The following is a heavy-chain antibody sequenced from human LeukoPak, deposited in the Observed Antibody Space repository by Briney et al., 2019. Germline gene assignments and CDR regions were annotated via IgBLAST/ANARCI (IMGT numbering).Heavy chain of an antibody. J-gene: IGHJ4*02. D-gene: IGHD3-22*01. CDR2: FDPEDGET. CDR1: GYTLTELS. CDR3: ATGRRGVASSGYYWDRY. Sequence: ASVKVSCKVSGYTLTELSMHWVRQAPGKGLEWMGGFDPEDGETIYAQKFQGRVTMTEDTSTDTAYMELSSLRSEDTAVYYCATGRRGVASSGYYWDRYWGQGTLVTVSS. V-gene: IGHV1-24*01.